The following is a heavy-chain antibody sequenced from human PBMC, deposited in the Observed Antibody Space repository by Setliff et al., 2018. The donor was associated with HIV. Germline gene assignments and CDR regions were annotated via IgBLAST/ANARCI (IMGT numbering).Heavy chain of an antibody. Sequence: GGSLRLSCEASGFTFSSYWMSWVRQAPGKGLEWVANINQDGSEQNFVDSVTGRFTISRDNAKNTLYLQMNSLRAEDTAVYYCARDPPPWLVYWGRGTLVTVSS. J-gene: IGHJ4*02. V-gene: IGHV3-7*01. D-gene: IGHD3-22*01. CDR2: INQDGSEQ. CDR3: ARDPPPWLVY. CDR1: GFTFSSYW.